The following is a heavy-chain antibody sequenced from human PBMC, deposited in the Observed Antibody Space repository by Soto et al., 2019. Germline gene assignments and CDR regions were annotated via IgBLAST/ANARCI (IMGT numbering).Heavy chain of an antibody. D-gene: IGHD1-26*01. Sequence: QVQLVQSGAEVRKPGSSVKVSCKASGGTFSTYTIYWVRQAPGQGLEWMGWIDSVSGGTKYAPYFQGRVTMTRDTSTTTAFMELSGLTSDDTAVYYCAKGGSYYAHWGQGTLVSVSS. J-gene: IGHJ4*02. CDR3: AKGGSYYAH. CDR1: GGTFSTYT. CDR2: IDSVSGGT. V-gene: IGHV1-2*02.